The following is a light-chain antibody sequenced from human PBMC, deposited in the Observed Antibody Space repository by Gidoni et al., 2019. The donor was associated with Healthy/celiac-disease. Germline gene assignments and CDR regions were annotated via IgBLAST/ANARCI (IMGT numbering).Light chain of an antibody. J-gene: IGLJ2*01. CDR1: SSNTGSNT. Sequence: QSVLPQPPSASRTPGQRVTISCSGSSSNTGSNTVNWYQQLPGTAPKLLIYSNNQRPSGVPDRFSGSKSGTSASLAISGLQSEDEADYYCAAWDDSLNGPLFGGGTKLTVL. V-gene: IGLV1-44*01. CDR3: AAWDDSLNGPL. CDR2: SNN.